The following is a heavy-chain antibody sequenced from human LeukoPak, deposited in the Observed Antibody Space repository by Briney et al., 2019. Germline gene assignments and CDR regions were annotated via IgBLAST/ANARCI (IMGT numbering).Heavy chain of an antibody. D-gene: IGHD3-22*01. Sequence: PGGSLRLSCAASGFTVSSNYMSWVPQAPGQGLEWVSVIYSGGSTYYADSVKGRFTISRDNSKNTLYLQMNSLRAEDTAVYYCASPSSRSYYYDSSGYYLLYWGQGTLVTVSS. CDR2: IYSGGST. CDR3: ASPSSRSYYYDSSGYYLLY. CDR1: GFTVSSNY. V-gene: IGHV3-53*01. J-gene: IGHJ4*02.